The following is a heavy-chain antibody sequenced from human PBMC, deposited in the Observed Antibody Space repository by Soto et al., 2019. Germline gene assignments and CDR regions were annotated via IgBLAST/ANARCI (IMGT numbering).Heavy chain of an antibody. CDR2: IYPGDSDT. CDR1: GYSFTSYW. CDR3: ARRPPYSSSWYWYFDL. J-gene: IGHJ2*01. V-gene: IGHV5-51*01. Sequence: GESLKISCKGSGYSFTSYWIGWVRQMPGKGLEWMGIIYPGDSDTRYSPSFQGQVTISADKSISTAYLQWSSLKASDTAMYYCARRPPYSSSWYWYFDLWGRGTLVTVSS. D-gene: IGHD6-13*01.